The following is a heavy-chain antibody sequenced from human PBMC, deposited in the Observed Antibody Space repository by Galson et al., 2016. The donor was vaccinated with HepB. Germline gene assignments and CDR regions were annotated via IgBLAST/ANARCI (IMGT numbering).Heavy chain of an antibody. V-gene: IGHV1-3*01. Sequence: SVKVSCKASGYTFTSYRILWVRQAPGQSLEWMGWINVGNGITKYSEKVQGRVTITSDTSASTVHMELSSLISGDTAMYYCARLFCGGDCFLFWYLYRGLDVWGQGTTVTVSS. J-gene: IGHJ6*02. CDR1: GYTFTSYR. D-gene: IGHD2-21*02. CDR2: INVGNGIT. CDR3: ARLFCGGDCFLFWYLYRGLDV.